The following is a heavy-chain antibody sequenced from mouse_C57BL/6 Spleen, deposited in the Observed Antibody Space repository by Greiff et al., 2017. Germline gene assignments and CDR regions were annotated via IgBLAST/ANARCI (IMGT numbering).Heavy chain of an antibody. CDR3: ARGGMNYAMDY. Sequence: EVHLVESGPGLVKPSQSLSLTCSVTGYSITSGYYWNWIRQFPGNKLEWMGYISNDGSNNYNPSLKNRISITRDKSKNQFFLKLNSVTTEDTATYYCARGGMNYAMDYWGQGTSVTVSS. J-gene: IGHJ4*01. V-gene: IGHV3-6*01. CDR1: GYSITSGYY. CDR2: ISNDGSN.